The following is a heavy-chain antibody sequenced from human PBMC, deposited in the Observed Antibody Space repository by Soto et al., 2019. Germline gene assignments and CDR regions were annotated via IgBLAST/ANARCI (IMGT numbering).Heavy chain of an antibody. J-gene: IGHJ6*02. CDR2: ISGSGGRT. Sequence: GGSLRLSCAAYGFTFSSYAMSWVRQAPGKGLEWVSAISGSGGRTSYADSVKGRFTISRDNSKNTLYVQMNSLRVEDTAVYYCAKDSLSSAWFGYGMDVWGQGTTVTVSS. CDR3: AKDSLSSAWFGYGMDV. CDR1: GFTFSSYA. D-gene: IGHD3-10*01. V-gene: IGHV3-23*01.